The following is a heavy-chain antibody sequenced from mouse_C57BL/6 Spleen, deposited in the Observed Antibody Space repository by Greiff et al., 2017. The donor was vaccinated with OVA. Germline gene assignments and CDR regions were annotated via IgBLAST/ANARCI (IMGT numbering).Heavy chain of an antibody. CDR2: ISYSGST. D-gene: IGHD1-1*01. V-gene: IGHV3-1*01. J-gene: IGHJ1*03. CDR1: GYSITSGYD. CDR3: ARNPPPDYYGSSYWYFDV. Sequence: DVQLQESGPGMVKPSQSLSLTCTVTGYSITSGYDWHWIRHFPGNKLEWMGYISYSGSTSYNPSLKSRISITHDTSKNHFFLKLNSVTTEDTATYYCARNPPPDYYGSSYWYFDVWGTGTTVTVSS.